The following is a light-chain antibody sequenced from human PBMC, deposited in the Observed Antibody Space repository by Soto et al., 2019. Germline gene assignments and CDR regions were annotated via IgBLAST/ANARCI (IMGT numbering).Light chain of an antibody. CDR1: QTILYSSNNKNF. J-gene: IGKJ3*01. V-gene: IGKV4-1*01. Sequence: DIVMTQSPDSLSVSLGERATIICKSSQTILYSSNNKNFLSWYQKKPGQPPKLLIYWASTRESGVPDRFSGSGSGTDFTLTISSLQAEDVAVYYCQQYYTTPFTFGPGTKVDI. CDR3: QQYYTTPFT. CDR2: WAS.